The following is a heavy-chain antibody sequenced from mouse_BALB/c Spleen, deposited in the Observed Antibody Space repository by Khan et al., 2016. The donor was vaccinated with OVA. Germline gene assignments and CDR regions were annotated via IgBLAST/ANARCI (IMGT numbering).Heavy chain of an antibody. CDR1: CYTFPSYC. D-gene: IGHD2-2*01. V-gene: IGHV1-5*01. CDR2: ISPLTSYT. Sequence: VQLTQSVTFLSRPCPSVNMSCKSSCYTFPSYCLHCVTPSPFPCLSWIGSISPLTSYTISTQKFKGKAKLTAVTSTSTAYMELSSLTNEDSAVYYCTRFGYLFAYWGQGTLVTVSA. CDR3: TRFGYLFAY. J-gene: IGHJ3*01.